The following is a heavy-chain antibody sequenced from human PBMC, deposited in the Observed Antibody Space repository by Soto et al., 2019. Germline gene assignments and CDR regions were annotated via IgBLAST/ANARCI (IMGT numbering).Heavy chain of an antibody. D-gene: IGHD6-6*01. CDR3: AKDKTYSSWYYFDY. Sequence: TGGSLRLSCAASGFTFSSYAMSWVRQAPGKGLEWVSAISGSGGSTYYADSVKGRFTISRDNAKNSLYLQMNSLRAEDTALYYCAKDKTYSSWYYFDYWGQGTLVTVSS. V-gene: IGHV3-23*01. CDR1: GFTFSSYA. CDR2: ISGSGGST. J-gene: IGHJ4*02.